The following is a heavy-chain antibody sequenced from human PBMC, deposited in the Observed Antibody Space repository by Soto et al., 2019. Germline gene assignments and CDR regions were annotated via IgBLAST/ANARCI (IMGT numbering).Heavy chain of an antibody. CDR3: ARATLGYCSSTSCAKYYYYYYYMDV. CDR1: GGSISSYY. V-gene: IGHV4-59*01. CDR2: IYYSGST. Sequence: QVQLQESGPGLVKPSETLSLTCTVSGGSISSYYWSWIRQPPGNGLEWIGYIYYSGSTNYNPSLTSRVTISVDTSKNQFSLKLSSVTAADTAVYYCARATLGYCSSTSCAKYYYYYYYMDVWGKGTTVTVSS. J-gene: IGHJ6*03. D-gene: IGHD2-2*01.